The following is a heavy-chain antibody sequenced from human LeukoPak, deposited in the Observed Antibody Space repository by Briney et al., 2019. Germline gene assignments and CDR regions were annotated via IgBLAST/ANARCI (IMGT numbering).Heavy chain of an antibody. CDR1: GFTFSSYS. Sequence: GGSLRLSCAASGFTFSSYSMNWVRQAPGKGLEWVSYISSSSSTIYYADSVKGRFTISRDNAKNSLYLQMNSLRAEDTAVYYCARGLYPFYDSSGYGLDYWGQGTLVTVSS. V-gene: IGHV3-48*01. J-gene: IGHJ4*02. CDR3: ARGLYPFYDSSGYGLDY. D-gene: IGHD3-22*01. CDR2: ISSSSSTI.